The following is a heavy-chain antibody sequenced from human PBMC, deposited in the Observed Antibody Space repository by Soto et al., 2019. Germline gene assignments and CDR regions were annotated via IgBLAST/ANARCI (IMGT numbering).Heavy chain of an antibody. CDR1: GFTFSSYW. D-gene: IGHD5-18*01. CDR3: ARDYFGYNDPTI. V-gene: IGHV3-7*01. CDR2: IKQDGSEK. Sequence: GGSLRLSCGAAGFTFSSYWMSWVRQAPGKGLEWVANIKQDGSEKYYVDSVKGRFTISRDNAKNSLYLQMNSLRAEDTAVYYCARDYFGYNDPTIWGQGTLVTVSS. J-gene: IGHJ4*02.